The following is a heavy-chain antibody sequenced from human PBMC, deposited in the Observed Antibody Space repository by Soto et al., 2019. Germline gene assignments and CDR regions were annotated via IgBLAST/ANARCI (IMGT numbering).Heavy chain of an antibody. V-gene: IGHV3-23*01. Sequence: GGSLRLSCAASEFSFDDYAMSWVRQAPGKGLEWVSSITYTGVSTYYADSVKGRFTISRDNSKDTLYLQMDSLRAEDTAIYYCAKASVWYPYFDSWGQGTLVTVSS. J-gene: IGHJ4*02. D-gene: IGHD6-13*01. CDR1: EFSFDDYA. CDR3: AKASVWYPYFDS. CDR2: ITYTGVST.